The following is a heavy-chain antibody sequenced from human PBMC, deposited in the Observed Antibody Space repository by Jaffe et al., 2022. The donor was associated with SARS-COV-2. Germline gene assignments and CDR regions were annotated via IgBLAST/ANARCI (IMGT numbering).Heavy chain of an antibody. J-gene: IGHJ4*02. CDR3: ARERGYGDYFPYYFDY. CDR2: IYYSGST. CDR1: GGSISSYY. V-gene: IGHV4-59*01. D-gene: IGHD4-17*01. Sequence: QVQLQESGPGLVKPSETLSLTCTVSGGSISSYYWSWIRQPPGKGLEWIGYIYYSGSTNYNPSLKSRVTISVDTSKNQFSLKLSSVTAADTAVYYCARERGYGDYFPYYFDYWGQGTLVTVSS.